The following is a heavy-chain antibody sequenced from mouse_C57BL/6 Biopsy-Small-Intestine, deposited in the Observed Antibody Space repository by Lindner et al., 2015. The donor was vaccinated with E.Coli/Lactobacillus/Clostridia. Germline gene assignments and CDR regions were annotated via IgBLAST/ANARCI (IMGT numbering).Heavy chain of an antibody. J-gene: IGHJ1*01. Sequence: VQLQESGPELVKPGASVKISCKASGYSFTGYYMHWVKQSPEKSLEWIGEINPSTGGTTYNQKFKAKATLTVDKSSSTAYMQLKSLTSEDSAVYYCAGGEGIYSYYWYFDVWGAGTTVTVSS. CDR1: GYSFTGYY. V-gene: IGHV1-42*01. CDR2: INPSTGGT. D-gene: IGHD2-12*01. CDR3: AGGEGIYSYYWYFDV.